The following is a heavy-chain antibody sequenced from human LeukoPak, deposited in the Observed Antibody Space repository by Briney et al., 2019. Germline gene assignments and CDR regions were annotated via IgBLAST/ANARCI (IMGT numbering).Heavy chain of an antibody. CDR1: GFTFSSYA. J-gene: IGHJ4*02. Sequence: GGSLRLSCAASGFTFSSYAMSWVRQAPGKGLEWVSAISGSGGSTYCADSVKGRFTISRDNSKNTLYLQMNSLRAEDTAVYYCAKVLGIAAAGTVGYWGQGTLVTVSS. D-gene: IGHD6-13*01. CDR2: ISGSGGST. CDR3: AKVLGIAAAGTVGY. V-gene: IGHV3-23*01.